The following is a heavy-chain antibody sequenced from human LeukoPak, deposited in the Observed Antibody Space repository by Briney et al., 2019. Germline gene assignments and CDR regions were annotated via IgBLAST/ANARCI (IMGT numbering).Heavy chain of an antibody. CDR3: ARATYCYDSSGYYYPNYYYYYMDV. J-gene: IGHJ6*03. Sequence: PSETLPLTCTVSGGSISSGSYYWSWIRQPAGKGLEWTGRIYTSGSTNYNPSLKSRVTISVDTSKNQFSLKLSSVTAADTAVYYCARATYCYDSSGYYYPNYYYYYMDVWGKGTTVTVSS. D-gene: IGHD3-22*01. CDR1: GGSISSGSYY. CDR2: IYTSGST. V-gene: IGHV4-61*02.